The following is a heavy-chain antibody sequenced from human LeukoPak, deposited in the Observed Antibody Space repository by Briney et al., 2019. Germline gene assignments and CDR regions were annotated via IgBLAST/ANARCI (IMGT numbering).Heavy chain of an antibody. CDR3: ARDPGGGASFFDY. J-gene: IGHJ4*02. CDR1: GYSFTSHY. CDR2: INPSGGST. D-gene: IGHD1-26*01. Sequence: ASVKVSCKASGYSFTSHYMHRVRQAPGQGLEWMGIINPSGGSTSYAQKFQGRVTMTRDMSTSTVYMELSSLRSEDTAVYYCARDPGGGASFFDYWGQGTLVTVSS. V-gene: IGHV1-46*01.